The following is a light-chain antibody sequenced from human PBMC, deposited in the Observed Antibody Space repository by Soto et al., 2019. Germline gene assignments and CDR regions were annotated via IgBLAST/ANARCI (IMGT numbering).Light chain of an antibody. CDR3: SSYTSSSTQV. CDR1: SSDVGGYNY. Sequence: ALTQPASVSGSPGQSITISCTGTSSDVGGYNYVSWYQQHPGKAPKLMIYDVGNRPSGVSNRFSGSKSGNTASLTISGLQAEDEADYYCSSYTSSSTQVFGTGTKITVL. CDR2: DVG. V-gene: IGLV2-14*01. J-gene: IGLJ1*01.